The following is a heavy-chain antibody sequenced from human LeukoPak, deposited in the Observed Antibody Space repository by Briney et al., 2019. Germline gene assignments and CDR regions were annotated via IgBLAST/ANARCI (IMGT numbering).Heavy chain of an antibody. V-gene: IGHV3-21*01. J-gene: IGHJ4*02. CDR1: GFTFSSYA. D-gene: IGHD1-26*01. CDR3: ARVLSGCETTRCELDY. Sequence: PGGSLRLSCAGSGFTFSSYAMSWVRQAPGKGLEWVSSISSRSTYIYYADSVKGRVTISRDNAKNSLYLQMNSLRAEDTAVYYCARVLSGCETTRCELDYWGQGTLVTVSS. CDR2: ISSRSTYI.